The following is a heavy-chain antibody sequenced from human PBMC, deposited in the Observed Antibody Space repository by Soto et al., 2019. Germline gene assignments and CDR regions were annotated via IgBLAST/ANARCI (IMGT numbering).Heavy chain of an antibody. J-gene: IGHJ5*02. CDR2: INPSGGST. V-gene: IGHV1-46*03. Sequence: QVQLVQSGAEVKKPGASVKVSCKASGYTFTSYYMHWVRQAPGQGLEWMGIINPSGGSTSYAQKFQGRVTMTSDTSTSTVYMELSSLRSEDTAVYYCASTTVTTSWWFDPWGQGTLVTVSS. D-gene: IGHD4-4*01. CDR1: GYTFTSYY. CDR3: ASTTVTTSWWFDP.